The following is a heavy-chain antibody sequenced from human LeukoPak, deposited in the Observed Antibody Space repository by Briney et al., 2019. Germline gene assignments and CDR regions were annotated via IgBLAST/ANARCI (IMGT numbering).Heavy chain of an antibody. V-gene: IGHV4-4*07. Sequence: SETLSLTCTVSGGSISSYYWSWIRQPAGKELEWIGRIYTSGSTNYNPSLNSRLTMSVDTSKNQFSLKLSSVTAADTAVYYCARGGTRYYWYFDLWGRGTLVIVSS. D-gene: IGHD2-2*01. CDR2: IYTSGST. CDR3: ARGGTRYYWYFDL. J-gene: IGHJ2*01. CDR1: GGSISSYY.